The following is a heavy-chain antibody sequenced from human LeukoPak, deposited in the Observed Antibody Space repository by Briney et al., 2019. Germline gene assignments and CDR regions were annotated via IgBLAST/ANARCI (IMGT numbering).Heavy chain of an antibody. CDR3: AKDWSYYGSGSYYTRAPYYHDGMDV. J-gene: IGHJ6*02. Sequence: GGSLRLSCEASGFTFSSYAISWVRQAPGKGLEWVSGISGSGGSTYYADSVKGRFTISRDNSKNTLYLQMNSLRPEDTAVYYCAKDWSYYGSGSYYTRAPYYHDGMDVWGQGTTVTVSS. CDR1: GFTFSSYA. V-gene: IGHV3-23*01. CDR2: ISGSGGST. D-gene: IGHD3-10*01.